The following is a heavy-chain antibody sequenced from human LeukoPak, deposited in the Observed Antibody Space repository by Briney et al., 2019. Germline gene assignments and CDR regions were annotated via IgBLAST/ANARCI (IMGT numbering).Heavy chain of an antibody. V-gene: IGHV3-23*01. CDR3: ALFSSGWYGPLFQH. D-gene: IGHD6-19*01. Sequence: GGSLGLSCAASGFTFSSYAMSWGRQTPRKRLEWVSAISGSGGRTYYADSVKGRVTLSRDNSKNTLYLQMNSLRAEDTAVYYCALFSSGWYGPLFQHWGQGNLVTVSS. CDR2: ISGSGGRT. J-gene: IGHJ1*01. CDR1: GFTFSSYA.